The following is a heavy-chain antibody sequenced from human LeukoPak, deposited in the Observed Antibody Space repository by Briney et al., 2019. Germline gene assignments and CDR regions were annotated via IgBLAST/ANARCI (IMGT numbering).Heavy chain of an antibody. J-gene: IGHJ6*03. D-gene: IGHD5-18*01. CDR3: AKDIGRVDTASTYMDV. V-gene: IGHV3-9*01. Sequence: PGGSLILSCAASGFTFDDYAMHWVRQAPGKGLEWVSGISWNSFTIGYADSVKGRFTISRDNAKNSLYLQMNSLRVEDTALYYCAKDIGRVDTASTYMDVWGKGTTVTISS. CDR1: GFTFDDYA. CDR2: ISWNSFTI.